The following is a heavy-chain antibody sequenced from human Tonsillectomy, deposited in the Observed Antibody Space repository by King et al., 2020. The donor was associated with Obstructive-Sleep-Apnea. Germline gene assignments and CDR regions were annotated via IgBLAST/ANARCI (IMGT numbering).Heavy chain of an antibody. J-gene: IGHJ4*02. CDR1: GYSFTSYW. CDR2: IDPSDSYT. V-gene: IGHV5-10-1*01. Sequence: VQLVESGAEVKKPGESLRISCKGSGYSFTSYWISWVRQMPGKGLEWMGRIDPSDSYTNYRPSFHGHVTISADKSISTAYLQWSSLKASDTAMYYCASTQVGTTPSYFDYWGQGTLVTVSS. D-gene: IGHD1-26*01. CDR3: ASTQVGTTPSYFDY.